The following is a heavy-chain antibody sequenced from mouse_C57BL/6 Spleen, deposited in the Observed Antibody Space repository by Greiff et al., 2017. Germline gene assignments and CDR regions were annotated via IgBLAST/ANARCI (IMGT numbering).Heavy chain of an antibody. CDR3: ARYGGLGGYFDV. J-gene: IGHJ1*03. CDR2: IRNKANGYTT. D-gene: IGHD2-4*01. V-gene: IGHV7-3*01. CDR1: GFTFTDYY. Sequence: EVKLVESGGGLVQPGGSLSLSCAASGFTFTDYYMSWVRQPPGKALEWLGFIRNKANGYTTEYSASVKGRFTISRDNSQSILYRQMNALRAEDSATYYCARYGGLGGYFDVWGTGTTVTVSS.